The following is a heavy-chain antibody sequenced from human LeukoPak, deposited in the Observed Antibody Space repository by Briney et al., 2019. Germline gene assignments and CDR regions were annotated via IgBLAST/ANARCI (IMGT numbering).Heavy chain of an antibody. CDR3: TSLVGSYDSSGFDY. D-gene: IGHD3-22*01. V-gene: IGHV3-73*01. CDR1: GFTFSNAW. CDR2: IRSKANSYAT. Sequence: GGSLRLSCAASGFTFSNAWMSWVRQAPGKGLEWVGRIRSKANSYATAYAASVKGRFTISRDDSKNTAYLQMNSLKTEDTAVYYCTSLVGSYDSSGFDYWGQGTLVTVSS. J-gene: IGHJ4*02.